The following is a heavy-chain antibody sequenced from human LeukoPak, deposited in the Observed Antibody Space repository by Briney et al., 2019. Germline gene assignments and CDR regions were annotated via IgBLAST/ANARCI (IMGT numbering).Heavy chain of an antibody. CDR1: EYTFTSYY. Sequence: ASVKVSCKASEYTFTSYYMHWVRQAPGQGLEWVGWINPNSGGTSYAQKFQGRVTMTRDTSITTVYMELSRLAFDDTAVYFCARIGYSSTFDYWGQGTLVTVSS. CDR2: INPNSGGT. CDR3: ARIGYSSTFDY. V-gene: IGHV1-2*02. D-gene: IGHD6-13*01. J-gene: IGHJ4*02.